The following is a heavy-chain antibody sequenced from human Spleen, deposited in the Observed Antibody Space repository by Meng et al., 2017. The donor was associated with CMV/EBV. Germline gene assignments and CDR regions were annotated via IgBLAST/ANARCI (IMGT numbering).Heavy chain of an antibody. V-gene: IGHV3-30*02. Sequence: GESLKISCAASGFTFSSYGMHWVRQAPGKGLEWVAFIWYDGNNKYYADSVKGRFTISRDNSKNTLYLQMNSLRAEDTALYYCANFDYRGYGDESDIWGQGTMVTVSS. J-gene: IGHJ3*02. D-gene: IGHD3-10*01. CDR2: IWYDGNNK. CDR3: ANFDYRGYGDESDI. CDR1: GFTFSSYG.